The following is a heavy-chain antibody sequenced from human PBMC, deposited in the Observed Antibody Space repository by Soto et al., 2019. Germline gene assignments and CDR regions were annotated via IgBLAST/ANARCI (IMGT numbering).Heavy chain of an antibody. CDR2: INDSGST. CDR1: GGSFSGHY. Sequence: QVHLQQWGAGLLKPSETLSLTCAVYGGSFSGHYWSWIRQHPGKGLELIGEINDSGSTNYNPSLKSRVTLSVDTSKIQLSLQLSSVTAAETAGYSSSRYGSGRRGYYFNVLDVWGQGTTVTGSS. D-gene: IGHD3-10*01. V-gene: IGHV4-34*01. CDR3: SRYGSGRRGYYFNVLDV. J-gene: IGHJ6*02.